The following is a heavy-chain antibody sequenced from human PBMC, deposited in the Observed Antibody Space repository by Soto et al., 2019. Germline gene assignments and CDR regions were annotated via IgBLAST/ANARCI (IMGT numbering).Heavy chain of an antibody. V-gene: IGHV2-5*02. D-gene: IGHD5-18*01. CDR2: IYWDDDK. Sequence: QITLKESGPTLVKPTQTLTLTCTFSGFSLSTSGVGVGWIRQPPGKALEWLALIYWDDDKRYSPSLKSRLTITTATSNHQVVLTKTNMDPLDTATYYWSQSGYNYGTTPLHYWGQGTLVTVSS. J-gene: IGHJ4*02. CDR3: SQSGYNYGTTPLHY. CDR1: GFSLSTSGVG.